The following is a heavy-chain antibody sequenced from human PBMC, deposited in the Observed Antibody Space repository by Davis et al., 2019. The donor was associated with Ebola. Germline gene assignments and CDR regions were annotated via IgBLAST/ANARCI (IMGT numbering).Heavy chain of an antibody. V-gene: IGHV3-11*04. CDR2: ISSCGNTI. D-gene: IGHD2-8*01. CDR3: GRRILIDSRGGVDV. CDR1: GFTFDDYG. Sequence: PGGSLRLSCAASGFTFDDYGMSWVRQAQGKGLEWISYISSCGNTIYYADSVKGRFTISRDDAKDSLSLHMNSLRDEDMAVYYCGRRILIDSRGGVDVWGQGTTVTVSS. J-gene: IGHJ6*02.